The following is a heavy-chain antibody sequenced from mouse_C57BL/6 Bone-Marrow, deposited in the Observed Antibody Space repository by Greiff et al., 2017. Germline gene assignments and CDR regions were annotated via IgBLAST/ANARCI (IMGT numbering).Heavy chain of an antibody. CDR1: GYTFTSYW. V-gene: IGHV1-72*01. CDR2: IDPNSGGT. CDR3: ARLTTVVAYYVDY. Sequence: QVQLQQPGAELVKPGASVKLSCKASGYTFTSYWMHWVKQRPGRGLEWIGRIDPNSGGTKYNEKFKSKATLTVDKSSSTAYMQLSSLTSADSAVYCCARLTTVVAYYVDYWGQGTTLTVSS. D-gene: IGHD1-1*01. J-gene: IGHJ2*01.